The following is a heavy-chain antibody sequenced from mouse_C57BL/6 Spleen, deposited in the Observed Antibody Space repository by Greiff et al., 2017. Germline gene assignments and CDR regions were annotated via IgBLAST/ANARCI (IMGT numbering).Heavy chain of an antibody. CDR1: GYTFTSYW. CDR3: ARSSRYGYDPRDY. CDR2: IDPSDSYT. V-gene: IGHV1-59*01. J-gene: IGHJ2*01. Sequence: QVQLQQPGAELVRPGTSVKLSCKASGYTFTSYWMHWVKQRPGQGLEWIGVIDPSDSYTNYNQKFKGKATLTVDTSSSTAYMQLSSLTSEDSAVYYCARSSRYGYDPRDYWGQGTTLTVSS. D-gene: IGHD2-2*01.